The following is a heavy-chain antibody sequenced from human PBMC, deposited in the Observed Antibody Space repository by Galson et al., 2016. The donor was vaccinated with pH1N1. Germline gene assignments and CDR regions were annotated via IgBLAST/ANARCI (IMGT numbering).Heavy chain of an antibody. J-gene: IGHJ6*03. CDR2: IIPLFPTA. D-gene: IGHD2-15*01. CDR1: GGTFSSYP. V-gene: IGHV1-69*13. Sequence: SVKVSCKASGGTFSSYPINWVRQAPGQGLEWIGGIIPLFPTANYAQNFQGRVTITADESTNTAYMELSSLRSEDTAVYYCATIEHQLFRNYYYMDLWGRGTTVTVSS. CDR3: ATIEHQLFRNYYYMDL.